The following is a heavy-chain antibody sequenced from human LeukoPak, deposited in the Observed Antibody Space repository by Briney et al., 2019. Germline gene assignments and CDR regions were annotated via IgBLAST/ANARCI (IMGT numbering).Heavy chain of an antibody. CDR1: GGSVSDYY. V-gene: IGHV4-59*08. J-gene: IGHJ4*02. CDR3: ARAGRGIVVVSISY. CDR2: IYYTGTT. D-gene: IGHD3-22*01. Sequence: SETLSLTCTVSGGSVSDYYWSWIRQSPGKGLEWIGYIYYTGTTSYNPSLRSRVTMSADTSKNQFSLKLSSVTAADTAVYYCARAGRGIVVVSISYWGQGTLVTVSS.